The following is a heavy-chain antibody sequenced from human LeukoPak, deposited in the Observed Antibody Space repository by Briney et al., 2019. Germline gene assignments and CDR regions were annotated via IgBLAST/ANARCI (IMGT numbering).Heavy chain of an antibody. J-gene: IGHJ3*02. D-gene: IGHD6-19*01. CDR1: GFTFSSHY. CDR2: IHSGGST. V-gene: IGHV3-66*02. CDR3: ASLAGDI. Sequence: PGGFLRLSCAASGFTFSSHYMSWVRQAPGKGLEWVSVIHSGGSTYHADSVKGRFTISRDSSKNTVYLQMNSMRVEDTAVYYCASLAGDIWGQGTMVTVSS.